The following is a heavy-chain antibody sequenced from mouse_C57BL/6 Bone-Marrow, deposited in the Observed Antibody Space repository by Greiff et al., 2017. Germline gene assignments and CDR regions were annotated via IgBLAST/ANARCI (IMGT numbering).Heavy chain of an antibody. J-gene: IGHJ3*01. CDR2: IDPSDSYT. Sequence: QVQLQQPGAELVMPGASVKLSCKASGYTFTSYWMHWVKQRPGQGLEWIGEIDPSDSYTNYNQKFKGKSTLTVDKSSSTAYMQLSSLTSEDSAVDYCAKTDQTWEFAYWGQGTLVTVSA. D-gene: IGHD3-2*02. V-gene: IGHV1-69*01. CDR3: AKTDQTWEFAY. CDR1: GYTFTSYW.